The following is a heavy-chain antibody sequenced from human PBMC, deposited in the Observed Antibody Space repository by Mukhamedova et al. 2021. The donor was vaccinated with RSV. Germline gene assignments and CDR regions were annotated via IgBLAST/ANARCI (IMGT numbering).Heavy chain of an antibody. CDR3: VVDYTGNLDY. J-gene: IGHJ4*02. V-gene: IGHV3-30-3*01. Sequence: GKGLEWVAVISYDGIHKYYTDSVKGRFTISRDNSRNTLYLQMSGLRTEDTAEYYCVVDYTGNLDYCVQGTLVSVAS. CDR2: ISYDGIHK. D-gene: IGHD4-23*01.